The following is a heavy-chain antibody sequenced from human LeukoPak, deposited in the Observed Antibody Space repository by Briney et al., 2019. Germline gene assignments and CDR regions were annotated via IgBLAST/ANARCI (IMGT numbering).Heavy chain of an antibody. Sequence: GGSLRLSCVVSGFTFSSYAMSWVRQAPGKGLEWVSGISGSGGSTYYADSVKGRFTISRDNTKNTLYLQMNSLRAEDTAVYYCARSLRLSGSTNWFDPWGQGTLVTVSS. CDR1: GFTFSSYA. CDR3: ARSLRLSGSTNWFDP. J-gene: IGHJ5*02. D-gene: IGHD3-10*01. V-gene: IGHV3-23*01. CDR2: ISGSGGST.